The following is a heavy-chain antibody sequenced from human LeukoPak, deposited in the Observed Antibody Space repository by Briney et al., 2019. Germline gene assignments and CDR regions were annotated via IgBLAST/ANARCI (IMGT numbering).Heavy chain of an antibody. Sequence: ASVKVSCKASGYTFTGYYMHWVRQAPGQGLEWMGWINPNSGGTNYAQKFQGRVTITADKSTSTAYMELSSLRSEDTAVYYCARMDSSGWYVWGQGTLVTVSS. CDR3: ARMDSSGWYV. J-gene: IGHJ4*02. V-gene: IGHV1-2*02. CDR1: GYTFTGYY. D-gene: IGHD6-19*01. CDR2: INPNSGGT.